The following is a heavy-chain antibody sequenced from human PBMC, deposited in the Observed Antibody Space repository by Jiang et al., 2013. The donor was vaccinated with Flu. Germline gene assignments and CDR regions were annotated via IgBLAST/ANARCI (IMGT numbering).Heavy chain of an antibody. D-gene: IGHD5-18*01. V-gene: IGHV4-34*01. CDR3: ARVGAMVTAQYWYFDL. Sequence: KSRVTISVDTSKNQFSLKLSSVTAADTAVYYCARVGAMVTAQYWYFDLWGRGTLVTVSS. J-gene: IGHJ2*01.